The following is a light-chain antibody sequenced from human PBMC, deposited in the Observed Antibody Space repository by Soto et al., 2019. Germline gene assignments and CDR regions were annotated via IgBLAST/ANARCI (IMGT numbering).Light chain of an antibody. Sequence: QSALTQPASVSGSPGQSITISCTGTNSDIGAYKYVSWFQHHPGRAPKLIIYEVNYRPSGVSDRFSGSKSGNTASLTISGLQAEDEADYYSNSYTTSSTLVFGGGTKVTVL. V-gene: IGLV2-14*01. CDR3: NSYTTSSTLV. J-gene: IGLJ3*02. CDR1: NSDIGAYKY. CDR2: EVN.